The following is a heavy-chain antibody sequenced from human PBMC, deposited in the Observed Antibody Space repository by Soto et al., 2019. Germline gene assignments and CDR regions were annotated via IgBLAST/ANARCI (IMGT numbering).Heavy chain of an antibody. CDR2: IKSKTDGGTT. CDR1: GFTFSNAW. Sequence: GGSLRLSCAASGFTFSNAWMSWVRQAPGKGLEWVGRIKSKTDGGTTDYDAPVKGRFTISRDDSKNTLYLQMNSLKTEYTAVYYCTTANPGYYYYMDVWGKGTTVTVSS. CDR3: TTANPGYYYYMDV. J-gene: IGHJ6*03. V-gene: IGHV3-15*01.